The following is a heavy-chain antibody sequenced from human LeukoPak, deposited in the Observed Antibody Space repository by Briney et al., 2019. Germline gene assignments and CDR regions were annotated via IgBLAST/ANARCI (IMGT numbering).Heavy chain of an antibody. CDR2: ISFDGNNK. CDR1: GFTFSSYG. J-gene: IGHJ4*02. D-gene: IGHD6-13*01. V-gene: IGHV3-30*03. CDR3: ARDAGTWGYGYNFDY. Sequence: GGSLRLSCAASGFTFSSYGMHCVRQAPGKGLEWVAVISFDGNNKHYADSVKGRFTISRDNSKNTLYLQMNGLRAEDTAVYYCARDAGTWGYGYNFDYWGQGTLVTVSS.